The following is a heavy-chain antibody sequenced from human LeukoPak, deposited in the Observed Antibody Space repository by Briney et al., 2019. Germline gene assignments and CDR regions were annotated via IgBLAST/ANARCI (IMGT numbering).Heavy chain of an antibody. J-gene: IGHJ5*02. CDR2: ISGSGGST. V-gene: IGHV3-23*01. CDR1: GFTVSSNY. D-gene: IGHD2-15*01. CDR3: AKDHSAHSPP. Sequence: GGSLRLSCAASGFTVSSNYMSWVRQAPGKGLEWVSAISGSGGSTYYADSVKGRFTISRDNSKNTLYLQMNSLRAEDTAVYYCAKDHSAHSPPWGQGTLVTVSS.